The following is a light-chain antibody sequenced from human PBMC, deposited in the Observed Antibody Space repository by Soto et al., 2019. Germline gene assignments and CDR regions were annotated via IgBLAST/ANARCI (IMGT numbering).Light chain of an antibody. Sequence: EIVLTQSPGTLSLSPGERATLSCGASQSVTSNYLAWYQQKPGQAPRLLIYGASTRATGIPAKFSGGGSGTEFTLTISSLQSEDFAVYYCQQYDNWPPITFGQGTRLEIK. CDR3: QQYDNWPPIT. CDR2: GAS. V-gene: IGKV3-15*01. CDR1: QSVTSN. J-gene: IGKJ5*01.